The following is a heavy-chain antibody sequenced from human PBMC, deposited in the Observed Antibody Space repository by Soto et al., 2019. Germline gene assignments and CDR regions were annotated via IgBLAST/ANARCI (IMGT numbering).Heavy chain of an antibody. CDR2: ISYDGSNK. Sequence: PGGSPRLSCAASGFTFSSYAMHWVRQAPGKGLEWVAVISYDGSNKYYADSVKGRFTISRDNSKNTLYLQMNSLRAEDTAVYYCLRGVMWFDYYYGMDVWGQGTTVTVSS. J-gene: IGHJ6*02. CDR3: LRGVMWFDYYYGMDV. CDR1: GFTFSSYA. V-gene: IGHV3-30-3*01. D-gene: IGHD3-10*01.